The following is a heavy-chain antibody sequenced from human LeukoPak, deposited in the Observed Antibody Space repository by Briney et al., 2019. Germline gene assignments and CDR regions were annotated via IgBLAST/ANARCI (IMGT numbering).Heavy chain of an antibody. D-gene: IGHD3-10*01. CDR2: ISYDGSNK. CDR1: GFTFSSYG. V-gene: IGHV3-30*18. CDR3: AKDAVGRESHRFDY. Sequence: GRSLRLSCAASGFTFSSYGMHWVRQAPGKGLEWVAVISYDGSNKYYADSVKGRFTISRDNSKNTLYLQMNSLRAEDTAVYYCAKDAVGRESHRFDYWGQGTPVTVSS. J-gene: IGHJ4*02.